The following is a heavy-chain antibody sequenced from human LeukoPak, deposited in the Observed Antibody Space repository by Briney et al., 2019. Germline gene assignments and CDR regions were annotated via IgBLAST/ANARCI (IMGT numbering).Heavy chain of an antibody. V-gene: IGHV5-51*01. Sequence: GESLKISCKGSGYSFTSYWIGWVRQMPGKGLEWMGIIYPGDSDTRYSPSFQGQVTILADKSISTAYLQWSSLKASDTAMYYCARQDGIRGYSYGELNYWGQGTLVTVSS. J-gene: IGHJ4*02. CDR2: IYPGDSDT. CDR3: ARQDGIRGYSYGELNY. CDR1: GYSFTSYW. D-gene: IGHD5-18*01.